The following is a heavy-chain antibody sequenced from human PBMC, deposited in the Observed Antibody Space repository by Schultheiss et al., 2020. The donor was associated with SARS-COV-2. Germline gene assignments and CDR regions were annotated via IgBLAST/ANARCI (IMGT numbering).Heavy chain of an antibody. CDR3: ARDYYDSSGYYFYGMDV. J-gene: IGHJ6*02. CDR2: IYYSGST. D-gene: IGHD3-22*01. Sequence: WVRQAPGKGLEWIGYIYYSGSTYYNPSLKSRVTISVDTSKNQFSLKLSSVTAADTAVYYCARDYYDSSGYYFYGMDVWGQGTTVTVSS. V-gene: IGHV4-31*02.